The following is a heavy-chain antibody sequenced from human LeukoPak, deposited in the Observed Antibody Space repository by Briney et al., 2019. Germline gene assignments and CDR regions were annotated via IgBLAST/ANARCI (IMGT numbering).Heavy chain of an antibody. Sequence: ASVKVSCKASGYSFTGYYIHWVRQAPGQGLERMGWINPDSGVTNYAQKFQDRVTMTRDTSISTASMELSRLRSDDTAVYYCARVNKMRSGILMGFDPWGQGTLVTVSS. J-gene: IGHJ5*02. V-gene: IGHV1-2*02. D-gene: IGHD3-10*01. CDR3: ARVNKMRSGILMGFDP. CDR1: GYSFTGYY. CDR2: INPDSGVT.